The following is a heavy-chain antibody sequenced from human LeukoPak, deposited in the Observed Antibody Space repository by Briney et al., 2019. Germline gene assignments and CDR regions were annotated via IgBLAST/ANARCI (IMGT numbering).Heavy chain of an antibody. J-gene: IGHJ4*02. CDR1: GYSFTSYY. CDR3: ARGDMATIYIDS. CDR2: INPSAGTT. V-gene: IGHV1-46*01. Sequence: ASVKVSCKASGYSFTSYYIHWVRQAPGQGLECVGLINPSAGTTTSSQKFWGRLTMTRDTSTSTVYMELSGLTSEDTAVYYCARGDMATIYIDSWGQGTLVTVSS. D-gene: IGHD5-24*01.